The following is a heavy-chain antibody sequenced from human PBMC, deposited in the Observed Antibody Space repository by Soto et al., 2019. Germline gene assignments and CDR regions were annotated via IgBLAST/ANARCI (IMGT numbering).Heavy chain of an antibody. CDR3: ARDQLIYSSSCCGYGMDV. V-gene: IGHV3-33*01. J-gene: IGHJ6*02. D-gene: IGHD6-13*01. CDR1: GFTFSSYG. Sequence: QVQLVESGGGVVQPGRSLRLSCAASGFTFSSYGMHWVRQAPGKGLEWVAVIWYDGSNKYYADSVKGRFTISRDNSKNTLYLQMNSLRAEDTAVYYCARDQLIYSSSCCGYGMDVWGQGTTVTVSS. CDR2: IWYDGSNK.